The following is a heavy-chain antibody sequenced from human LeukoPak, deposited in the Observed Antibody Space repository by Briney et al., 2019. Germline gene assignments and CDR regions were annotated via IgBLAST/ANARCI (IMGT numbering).Heavy chain of an antibody. V-gene: IGHV4-34*01. Sequence: SETLSLTCTVSGGSISGYYWSWIRQPPGKGLEWIGEINHSGSTNYNPSLKSRVTISVDTSKNQFSLKLSSVTAADTAVYYCARGQRERRYYYDSSGYHRSGDYWGQGTLVTVSS. CDR1: GGSISGYY. CDR2: INHSGST. CDR3: ARGQRERRYYYDSSGYHRSGDY. J-gene: IGHJ4*02. D-gene: IGHD3-22*01.